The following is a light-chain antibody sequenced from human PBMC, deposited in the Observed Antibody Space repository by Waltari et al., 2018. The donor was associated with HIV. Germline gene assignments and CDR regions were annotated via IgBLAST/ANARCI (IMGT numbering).Light chain of an antibody. CDR3: SSYTGVSTLL. CDR2: EVT. J-gene: IGLJ3*02. CDR1: GSDIAIYNY. V-gene: IGLV2-14*01. Sequence: QSALTQPASVSGSPGQSITISCTGTGSDIAIYNYVSWYQQHPGKAPKLLIFEVTNWPSGVSNRFSGSKSGNTASLTISGLQAEDEADYFCSSYTGVSTLLFGGGTKVTVL.